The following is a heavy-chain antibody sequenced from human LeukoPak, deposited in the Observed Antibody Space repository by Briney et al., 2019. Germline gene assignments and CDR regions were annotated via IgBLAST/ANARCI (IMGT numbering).Heavy chain of an antibody. CDR2: IKSKTDGGTT. V-gene: IGHV3-15*01. J-gene: IGHJ4*02. Sequence: GGSLRLSCAASGFIFSNAWMSWVRQAPGKGLEWVGRIKSKTDGGTTDYAAPVKGRFTISRDDSKSTLYLQMSSQKTEDTAVYYCSTTGTEWLFNYWGQGTLVTVSS. D-gene: IGHD3-3*01. CDR1: GFIFSNAW. CDR3: STTGTEWLFNY.